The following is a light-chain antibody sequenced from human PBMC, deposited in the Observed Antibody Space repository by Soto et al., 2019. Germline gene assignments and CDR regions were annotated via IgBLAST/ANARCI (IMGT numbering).Light chain of an antibody. CDR1: STDFVSYNR. CDR3: SLYTSEKTYV. V-gene: IGLV2-18*01. Sequence: QSVLTQRPSVSGSPGQSVTISCTGTSTDFVSYNRVSWYQQPPGTAPKLIIYEASNRPSGVPDRFSGSKSGNTASLTISGLQAADEADYYCSLYTSEKTYVFGTGTKVTVL. J-gene: IGLJ1*01. CDR2: EAS.